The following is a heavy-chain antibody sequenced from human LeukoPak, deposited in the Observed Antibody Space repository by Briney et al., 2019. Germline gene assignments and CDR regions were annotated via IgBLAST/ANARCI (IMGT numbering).Heavy chain of an antibody. V-gene: IGHV3-7*01. CDR1: GFTFNRYW. CDR2: IKQDGSAK. D-gene: IGHD3-22*01. Sequence: GGSLRLSCAASGFTFNRYWMSWVRQAPGKELQWVANIKQDGSAKYYVDSVKGRFTISRDNAKNSLYLQMNSLRAEDTAVYYCAKDRSYYDSSGYIYYFDYWGQGTLVTVSS. J-gene: IGHJ4*02. CDR3: AKDRSYYDSSGYIYYFDY.